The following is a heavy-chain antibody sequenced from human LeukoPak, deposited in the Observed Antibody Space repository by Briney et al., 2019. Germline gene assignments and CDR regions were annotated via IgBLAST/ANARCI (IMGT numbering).Heavy chain of an antibody. CDR3: ARESGVGYHSEGHRY. D-gene: IGHD5-12*01. V-gene: IGHV3-30*02. J-gene: IGHJ4*02. CDR1: GFDFSRYG. CDR2: VRYDGGNK. Sequence: GGSLRLPCAASGFDFSRYGMHWVRQAPGMGLEWVAFVRYDGGNKYYGDSVKGRFTISKDNSKNTLYLQMNSLRLEDTAVYSCARESGVGYHSEGHRYWGLATLVTVSS.